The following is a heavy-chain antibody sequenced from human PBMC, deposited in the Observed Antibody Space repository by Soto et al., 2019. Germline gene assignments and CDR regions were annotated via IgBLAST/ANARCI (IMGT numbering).Heavy chain of an antibody. CDR1: GDSMSSSDYY. V-gene: IGHV4-30-4*08. CDR3: ARTTTVTFGGQFDP. CDR2: ICYSWTP. Sequence: SATLSLTCAVSGDSMSSSDYYWGWIRQPPGKGLEWIGNICYSWTPYYNPSLKSRFTISLDTSKNQFSLKLNSVTAADTAVYYCARTTTVTFGGQFDPWGQGTLVTVSS. J-gene: IGHJ5*02. D-gene: IGHD4-17*01.